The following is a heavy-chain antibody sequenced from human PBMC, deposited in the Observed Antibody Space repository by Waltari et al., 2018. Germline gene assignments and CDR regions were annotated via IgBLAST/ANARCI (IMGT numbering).Heavy chain of an antibody. CDR3: ARRDRGGSVSNYFDY. V-gene: IGHV5-51*03. CDR1: GYSFTTYW. D-gene: IGHD3-10*01. J-gene: IGHJ4*02. Sequence: DVQLAQSGAEVKKAGESLKISCKGSGYSFTTYWIGWVRQMPGKGLEWMGIIYPGDSDTRSSPSFQGQVTISVDKSITTAYLQWSSLKASDTAIYFCARRDRGGSVSNYFDYWGQGTLVTVSS. CDR2: IYPGDSDT.